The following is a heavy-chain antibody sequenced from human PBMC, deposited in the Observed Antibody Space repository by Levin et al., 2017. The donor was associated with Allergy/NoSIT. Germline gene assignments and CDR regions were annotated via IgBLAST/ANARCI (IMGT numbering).Heavy chain of an antibody. CDR2: IHTDTSVT. D-gene: IGHD2-15*01. CDR1: GFTFSSYY. CDR3: ARGGCSATSCLDY. Sequence: GGSLRLSCAASGFTFSSYYMHWVRQAPGKGLAWVSNIHTDTSVTNYADSVKGRFTISRDNAKNTLYLQMDSLRAEDTAVYYCARGGCSATSCLDYWGQGTLVTVSS. J-gene: IGHJ4*02. V-gene: IGHV3-74*01.